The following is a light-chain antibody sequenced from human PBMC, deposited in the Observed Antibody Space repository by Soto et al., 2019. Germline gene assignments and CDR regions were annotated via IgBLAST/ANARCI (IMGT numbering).Light chain of an antibody. CDR3: SSNTTISIYV. CDR1: SSDVGGYNY. Sequence: QSVLNQPASVSGSPGQSITISCTGTSSDVGGYNYVSWYQQHPGKAPKLMIYDVRNRPSGVSNRFSGSKSVNTASLTISGLQAEFVADYYCSSNTTISIYVFRTVTK. CDR2: DVR. J-gene: IGLJ1*01. V-gene: IGLV2-14*01.